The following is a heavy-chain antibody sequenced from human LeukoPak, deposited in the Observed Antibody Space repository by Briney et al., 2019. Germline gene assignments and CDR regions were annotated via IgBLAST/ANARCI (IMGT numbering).Heavy chain of an antibody. D-gene: IGHD4-17*01. CDR1: GYTFTGYY. CDR3: ARDLGTTVTAFDY. J-gene: IGHJ4*02. CDR2: INPNSGGT. Sequence: ASVKVSCKASGYTFTGYYMHWVRQAPGQGLEWMGWINPNSGGTNYAQKFQGRVTMTRDTSISTAYMELSRLRSDDTAVYYCARDLGTTVTAFDYWGQETLVTVSS. V-gene: IGHV1-2*02.